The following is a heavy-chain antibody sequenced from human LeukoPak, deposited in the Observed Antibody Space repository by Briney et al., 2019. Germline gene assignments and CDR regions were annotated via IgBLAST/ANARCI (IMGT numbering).Heavy chain of an antibody. V-gene: IGHV3-23*01. CDR3: AKDLGYCSSFSCPFDY. Sequence: PGGSLRLSCAVSGFSVSSYTMSWVRQAPGKGLEWVSAISGSGGSTYYADCVKGRFTISRDNSKNTLFLQMNSLRAEDTAVYYCAKDLGYCSSFSCPFDYWGQGTLVTVSS. CDR2: ISGSGGST. CDR1: GFSVSSYT. D-gene: IGHD2-2*01. J-gene: IGHJ4*02.